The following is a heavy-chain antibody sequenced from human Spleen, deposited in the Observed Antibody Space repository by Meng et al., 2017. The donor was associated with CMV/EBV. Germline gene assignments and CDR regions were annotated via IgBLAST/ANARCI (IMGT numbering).Heavy chain of an antibody. Sequence: LPPPRPGPGLVKPSATLSLTCTVSGGSMSSSSYYWGWIRQPPGKGLEWIGSIYYSGSTYYNPSLKSRVTISVDTSKNQFSLKLSSVTAADTAVYYCARAREMATIIDYWGQGTLVTVSS. V-gene: IGHV4-39*07. CDR3: ARAREMATIIDY. J-gene: IGHJ4*02. D-gene: IGHD5-24*01. CDR1: GGSMSSSSYY. CDR2: IYYSGST.